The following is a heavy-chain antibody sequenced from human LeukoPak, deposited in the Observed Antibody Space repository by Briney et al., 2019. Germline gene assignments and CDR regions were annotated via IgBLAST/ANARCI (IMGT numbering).Heavy chain of an antibody. CDR1: GGSISSYY. CDR3: ARLRITMVRGVIITPHDH. Sequence: PSETLSLTCTVSGGSISSYYWSWIRQPPGKGLEWIGYIYYSGSTYYNPSLRSRVTISVDTSKNQFSLKLSSVTAADTAVYYCARLRITMVRGVIITPHDHWGQGTLVTVSS. CDR2: IYYSGST. D-gene: IGHD3-10*01. V-gene: IGHV4-59*08. J-gene: IGHJ5*02.